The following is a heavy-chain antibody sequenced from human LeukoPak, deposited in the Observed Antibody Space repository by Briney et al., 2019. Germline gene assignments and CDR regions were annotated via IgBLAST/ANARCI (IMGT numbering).Heavy chain of an antibody. Sequence: GGSLRLSCSASGFTFSSYAMHRVRQAPGKGLEYVSAISSNGGSTYYADSVKGRFTISRDNSKNTLYLQMSSLRAEDTAVYYCVKGLYDILTGYPFDYWGQGTLVTVSS. J-gene: IGHJ4*02. CDR3: VKGLYDILTGYPFDY. D-gene: IGHD3-9*01. CDR2: ISSNGGST. V-gene: IGHV3-64D*06. CDR1: GFTFSSYA.